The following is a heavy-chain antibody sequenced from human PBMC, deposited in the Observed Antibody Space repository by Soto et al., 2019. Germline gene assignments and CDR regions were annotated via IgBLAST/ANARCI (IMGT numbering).Heavy chain of an antibody. CDR2: IYYSGST. D-gene: IGHD3-10*02. CDR1: GGSISSYY. CDR3: ARHNYCSGSTYVDY. J-gene: IGHJ4*02. Sequence: SETLSLTCTVSGGSISSYYWSWIRQPPGRGLEWIGYIYYSGSTNYNPSLKSRVTISVDTSKNQFSLKLNSMTAADTAVYYCARHNYCSGSTYVDYWGQGPLVTVSS. V-gene: IGHV4-59*08.